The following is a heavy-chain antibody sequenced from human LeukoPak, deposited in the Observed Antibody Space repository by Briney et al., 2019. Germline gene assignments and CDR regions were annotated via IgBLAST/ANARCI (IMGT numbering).Heavy chain of an antibody. CDR3: ASTPPDGSGWYWYFDL. CDR2: FDPEDGET. Sequence: ASVKVSCKVSGYTLTELSMHWVRQAPGKGLEWMGGFDPEDGETIYAQKFQGRVTMTEDTSTDTAYMELSSLRSEDTAVYYCASTPPDGSGWYWYFDLWGRGTLVTVSS. CDR1: GYTLTELS. D-gene: IGHD6-19*01. J-gene: IGHJ2*01. V-gene: IGHV1-24*01.